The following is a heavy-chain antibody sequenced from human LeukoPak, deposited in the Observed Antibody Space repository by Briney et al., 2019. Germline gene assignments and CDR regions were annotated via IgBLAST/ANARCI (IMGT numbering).Heavy chain of an antibody. D-gene: IGHD2-15*01. CDR1: GYSISSGYY. V-gene: IGHV4-38-2*02. CDR2: IYHSGST. J-gene: IGHJ5*02. Sequence: NPSETLSLTCTVSGYSISSGYYWGWIRQPPGKGLEWIGSIYHSGSTYYNPSLKSRVTISVDTSKNQFSLKLSSVTAADTAVYYCARLRGYCSGGSCSKATLNWFDPWGQGTLVTVSS. CDR3: ARLRGYCSGGSCSKATLNWFDP.